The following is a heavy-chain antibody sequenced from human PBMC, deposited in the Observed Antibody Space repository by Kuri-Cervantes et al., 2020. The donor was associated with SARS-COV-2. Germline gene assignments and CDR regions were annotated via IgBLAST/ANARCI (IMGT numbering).Heavy chain of an antibody. J-gene: IGHJ4*02. V-gene: IGHV4-39*01. CDR3: ASQVDTAMAFDY. Sequence: GSLRLSCTVSGGSISSSSYYWGWIRQPPGKGLEWIGSIYCSGSAYYNPSLKSRVTISVDTSKNQFSLKLSSVTAADTAVYYCASQVDTAMAFDYWGQGTLVTVSS. CDR2: IYCSGSA. CDR1: GGSISSSSYY. D-gene: IGHD5-18*01.